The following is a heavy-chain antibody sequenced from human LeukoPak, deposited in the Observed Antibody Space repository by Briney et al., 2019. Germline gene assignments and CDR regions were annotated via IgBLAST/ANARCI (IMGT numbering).Heavy chain of an antibody. Sequence: GGSLRLSCVASGFTIRNYWMTWVRQAPGKGLEWVANIKQDGSETYYVDYVKGRFTISRDNSKNTLYLQMNSLRAEDTAVYYCARERDGLPFDYWGQGTLVTVSS. V-gene: IGHV3-7*01. CDR1: GFTIRNYW. CDR2: IKQDGSET. J-gene: IGHJ4*02. CDR3: ARERDGLPFDY. D-gene: IGHD5-24*01.